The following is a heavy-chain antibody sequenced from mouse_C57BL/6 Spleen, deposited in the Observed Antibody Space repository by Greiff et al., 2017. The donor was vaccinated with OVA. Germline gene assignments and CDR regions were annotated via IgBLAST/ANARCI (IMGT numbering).Heavy chain of an antibody. V-gene: IGHV1-18*01. CDR1: GYTFTDYH. Sequence: VQLQPSGPELVKPGASVKIPCKASGYTFTDYHMDWVKQSHGKSLEWIGDINPNNGGTIYNQKFKGKATLTVDKSSSTTYMELRSMTSEDTAVYYCARDHYYGSISTWFAYWGQGTLVTVSA. CDR2: INPNNGGT. CDR3: ARDHYYGSISTWFAY. J-gene: IGHJ3*01. D-gene: IGHD1-1*01.